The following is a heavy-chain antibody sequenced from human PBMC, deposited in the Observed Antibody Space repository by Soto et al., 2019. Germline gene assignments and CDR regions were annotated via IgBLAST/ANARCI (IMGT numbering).Heavy chain of an antibody. CDR1: GGTFSSYT. CDR3: ARGALTTLAYYYGMDV. CDR2: IIPIFGTT. D-gene: IGHD4-4*01. J-gene: IGHJ6*02. Sequence: SAKVSCKASGGTFSSYTISWVRQAPGQGLEWMGGIIPIFGTTTYAHKFQGRVTITADESTSTVYMELSSLRGEDTAVYYCARGALTTLAYYYGMDVWGQGTTVTVSS. V-gene: IGHV1-69*13.